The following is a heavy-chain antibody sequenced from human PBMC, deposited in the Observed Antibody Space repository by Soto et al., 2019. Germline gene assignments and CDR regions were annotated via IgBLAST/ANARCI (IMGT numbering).Heavy chain of an antibody. Sequence: ASVKVSCKASGYTFTSYAMHWVRQAPGQRLEWMGWINGGSGNTKYSQKFQGRVTITRDTSASTAYMELSSLRSEDTAVYYCARGYCSGGSCYTIDYWGQGTLVTVSS. CDR1: GYTFTSYA. CDR3: ARGYCSGGSCYTIDY. J-gene: IGHJ4*02. CDR2: INGGSGNT. V-gene: IGHV1-3*01. D-gene: IGHD2-15*01.